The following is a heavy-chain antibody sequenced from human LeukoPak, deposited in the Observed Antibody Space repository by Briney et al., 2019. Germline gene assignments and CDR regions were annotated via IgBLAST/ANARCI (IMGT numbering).Heavy chain of an antibody. V-gene: IGHV4-59*01. D-gene: IGHD5-12*01. Sequence: PSETLSLTRTVSGGSISSYYWSWIRQPPGKGLEWIGYIYYSGSTNYNPSLKSRVTISVDTSKNQFSLKLSSVTAADTAVYYCARSYIVATIDYWGQGTLVTVSS. CDR2: IYYSGST. CDR3: ARSYIVATIDY. J-gene: IGHJ4*02. CDR1: GGSISSYY.